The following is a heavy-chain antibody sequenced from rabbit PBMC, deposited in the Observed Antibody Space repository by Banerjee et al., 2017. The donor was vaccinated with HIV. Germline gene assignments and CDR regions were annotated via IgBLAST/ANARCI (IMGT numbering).Heavy chain of an antibody. CDR3: SRDIPGDGDGHFNL. CDR2: IYTGDGST. Sequence: QSLEESGGDLVKPGASLTLTCTASGFDLSSYYYMCWVRQAPGKGLAWIGCIYTGDGSTYYATWAKGRFTISKTSSTTVTLQLTSLTAADAAAYFCSRDIPGDGDGHFNLWGQGTLVPV. V-gene: IGHV1S40*01. CDR1: GFDLSSYYY. D-gene: IGHD2-1*01. J-gene: IGHJ4*01.